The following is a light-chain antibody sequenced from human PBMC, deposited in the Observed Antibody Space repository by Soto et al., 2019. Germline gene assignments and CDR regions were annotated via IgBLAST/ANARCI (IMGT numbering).Light chain of an antibody. Sequence: DIQMTQSPSSLSASVGDRVTITCRASQSISSFLNWYQQKPGEAPKLLIYAATSLHSGVPSRFSGSGSATDFTLTISSLQPEDFATYYRQQTYTTPRTFGQGTTVEI. CDR1: QSISSF. V-gene: IGKV1-39*01. CDR2: AAT. CDR3: QQTYTTPRT. J-gene: IGKJ1*01.